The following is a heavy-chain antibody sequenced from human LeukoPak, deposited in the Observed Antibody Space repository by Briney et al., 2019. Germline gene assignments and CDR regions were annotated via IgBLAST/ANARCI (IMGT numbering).Heavy chain of an antibody. CDR2: IKGDGSEK. CDR1: GFTFSNCW. J-gene: IGHJ4*02. CDR3: AKFPYGDYVHY. V-gene: IGHV3-7*05. D-gene: IGHD4-17*01. Sequence: GGSLRLSCAASGFTFSNCWMSWVRQAPGKGLEWVANIKGDGSEKYHVDSVKGRFTISRDNAKNSLYLQMNSLRAEDTAVYYCAKFPYGDYVHYWGQGTLVTVSS.